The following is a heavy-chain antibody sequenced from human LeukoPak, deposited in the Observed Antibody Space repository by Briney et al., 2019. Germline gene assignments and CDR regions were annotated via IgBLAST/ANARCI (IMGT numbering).Heavy chain of an antibody. CDR2: IHHSGRS. CDR3: ARQQPYSFGYSYGYHYDH. V-gene: IGHV4-59*08. CDR1: GGSINSDD. J-gene: IGHJ4*02. Sequence: SEALSLTCAVSGGSINSDDWSWIRRPPGKGLEWIGHIHHSGRSNYNPSLVSRVTLSVDMSRNQFSLKLSSVTAADTAVYYCARQQPYSFGYSYGYHYDHWGQGTLVTVSS. D-gene: IGHD5-18*01.